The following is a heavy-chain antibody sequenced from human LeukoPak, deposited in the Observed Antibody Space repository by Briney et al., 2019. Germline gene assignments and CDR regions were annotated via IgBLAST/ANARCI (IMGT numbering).Heavy chain of an antibody. CDR2: ISGSGGST. CDR1: GFTFSSYA. CDR3: ARVLQGEWFFDY. Sequence: GGSLRLSCAASGFTFSSYAMSWVRQAPGKGLEWVSAISGSGGSTYYADSVKGRFTISSDNSKNTLYLQMNSLRAEDTAVYYCARVLQGEWFFDYWGQGTLVTVSS. J-gene: IGHJ4*02. V-gene: IGHV3-23*01. D-gene: IGHD3-3*01.